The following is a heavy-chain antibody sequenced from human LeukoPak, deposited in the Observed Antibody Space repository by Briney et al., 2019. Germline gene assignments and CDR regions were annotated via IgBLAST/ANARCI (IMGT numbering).Heavy chain of an antibody. D-gene: IGHD6-19*01. V-gene: IGHV4-59*08. Sequence: SETLSLTCTVSGGSISSYYWSWIRQPPGKGLEWIGCIYYSGSTNYNPSLKSRVTISVDTSKNQFSLKLSSVTAADTAVYYCASVAVAGNHDAFDIWGQGTMVTVSS. J-gene: IGHJ3*02. CDR3: ASVAVAGNHDAFDI. CDR2: IYYSGST. CDR1: GGSISSYY.